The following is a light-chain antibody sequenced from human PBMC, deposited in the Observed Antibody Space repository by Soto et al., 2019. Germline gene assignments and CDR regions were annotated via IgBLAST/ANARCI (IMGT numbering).Light chain of an antibody. J-gene: IGLJ3*02. CDR2: GNN. V-gene: IGLV1-40*01. CDR3: QSYDTSLSAWV. CDR1: SSNIGAGYD. Sequence: QSVLTPPPSVSGAPGQRVTISSTGSSSNIGAGYDVHWYQQLPVTAPKLLIYGNNNRPSGVPDRFSGSKSGSSASLAITGLHVDDEADYYCQSYDTSLSAWVFGGGTKLTVL.